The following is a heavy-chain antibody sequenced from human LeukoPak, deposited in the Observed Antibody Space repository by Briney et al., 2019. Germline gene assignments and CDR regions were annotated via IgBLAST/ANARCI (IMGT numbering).Heavy chain of an antibody. V-gene: IGHV4-4*02. CDR2: IYHSGST. CDR3: ASFYGSGSYYNPFDY. CDR1: GGSISSSNW. D-gene: IGHD3-10*01. J-gene: IGHJ4*02. Sequence: ASETLSLTCAVSGGSISSSNWWSWVRQPPGKGLEWIGEIYHSGSTYYNPSLKSRVTISVDTSKNQFSLKLSSVTAADTAVYYCASFYGSGSYYNPFDYWGQGTLVTVSS.